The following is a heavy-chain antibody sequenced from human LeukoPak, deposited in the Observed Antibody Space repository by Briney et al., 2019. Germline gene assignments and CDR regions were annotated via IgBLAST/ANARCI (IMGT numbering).Heavy chain of an antibody. CDR1: GGSISSSSYY. CDR2: IYYSGST. V-gene: IGHV4-39*01. D-gene: IGHD3-22*01. Sequence: PSETLSLTCTVSGGSISSSSYYWGWIRQPPGKGLEWIGSIYYSGSTYYNPSLKSRVTISVDTSKNQFSLKLSSVTAADTAVYYCARGRSSSGYYYGGAPILDWGQGTLVTVSS. CDR3: ARGRSSSGYYYGGAPILD. J-gene: IGHJ4*02.